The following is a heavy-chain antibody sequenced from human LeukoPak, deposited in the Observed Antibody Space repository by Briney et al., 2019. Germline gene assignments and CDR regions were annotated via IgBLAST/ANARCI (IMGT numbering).Heavy chain of an antibody. J-gene: IGHJ4*02. CDR1: GGSISSYY. D-gene: IGHD1-1*01. V-gene: IGHV4-59*01. Sequence: PSETLSLTCTVSGGSISSYYWGWIRQPPGKGLEWIGYIYYSGSTNYNPSLKSRVTISVDTSKNQFSLKPSSVTAADTAVYYCARVRSDDENLLFDYWGQGTLVTVSS. CDR2: IYYSGST. CDR3: ARVRSDDENLLFDY.